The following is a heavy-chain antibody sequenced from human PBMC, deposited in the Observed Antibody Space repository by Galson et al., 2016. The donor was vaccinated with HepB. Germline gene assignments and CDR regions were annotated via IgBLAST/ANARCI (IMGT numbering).Heavy chain of an antibody. CDR3: TTRLSHHFDY. D-gene: IGHD6-19*01. CDR1: GFTFRNYA. Sequence: SLRLSCAASGFTFRNYALSWVRRAPGKGLEWVSHIDGRTPSTDYADSVRGWFSIYRDNSRDTLYLQMDSLTAEDSATYYCTTRLSHHFDYWGQGTRVTVAS. V-gene: IGHV3-23*01. CDR2: IDGRTPST. J-gene: IGHJ4*02.